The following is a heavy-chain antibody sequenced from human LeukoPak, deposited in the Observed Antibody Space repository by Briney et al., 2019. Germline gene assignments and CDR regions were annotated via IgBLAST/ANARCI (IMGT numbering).Heavy chain of an antibody. CDR3: ASYWWGRNFDY. V-gene: IGHV4-39*01. J-gene: IGHJ4*02. CDR1: GGSISSSSYY. D-gene: IGHD2-8*02. CDR2: IYYSGST. Sequence: SETLSLTCTVSGGSISSSSYYWGWIRQPPGKGLEWIGSIYYSGSTYYNPSLKSRVTISVDTSKNQFSLKLSSVTAADTAVYYCASYWWGRNFDYWGQGTLVTVS.